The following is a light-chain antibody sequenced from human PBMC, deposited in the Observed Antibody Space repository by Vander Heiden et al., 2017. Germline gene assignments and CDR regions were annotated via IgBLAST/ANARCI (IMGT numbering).Light chain of an antibody. CDR2: AAS. CDR1: QSISSY. V-gene: IGKV1-39*01. Sequence: DIQMTQSPSSLSASVGDRVTITCRASQSISSYLNWYQQKPGKAPKLLIYAASSLQSGVPSRFSGSGSGTDFTLTIIRLQPEDFATYYCQQRDSTPLTFGGGTKVEIK. J-gene: IGKJ4*01. CDR3: QQRDSTPLT.